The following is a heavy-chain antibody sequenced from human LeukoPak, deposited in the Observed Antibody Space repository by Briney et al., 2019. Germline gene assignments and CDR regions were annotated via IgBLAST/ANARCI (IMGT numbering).Heavy chain of an antibody. D-gene: IGHD3-3*01. CDR3: ARDWRITIFGVVGGMDV. V-gene: IGHV3-7*03. CDR2: IKQDGSEK. Sequence: PGGSLRLSCAASGFTFSSYWMSWVRQAPGKGLEWVANIKQDGSEKYYVDSVKGRFTISRDNAKNSLYLQMNSLRAEDTAVYYCARDWRITIFGVVGGMDVWGQGTTVTVSS. CDR1: GFTFSSYW. J-gene: IGHJ6*02.